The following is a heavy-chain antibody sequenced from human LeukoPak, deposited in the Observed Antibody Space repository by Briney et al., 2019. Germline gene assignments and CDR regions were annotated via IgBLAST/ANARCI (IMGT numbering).Heavy chain of an antibody. CDR1: GFTVSSNY. Sequence: GGSLRLSCAASGFTVSSNYMNWVRQAPGKGLEWVSGISPGGGPTYYADSVRGRFSISRDDLKNTLYLQMENLRADDTAVYYCAKDGAWLRFDDWGQGILVTVSS. CDR3: AKDGAWLRFDD. V-gene: IGHV3-23*01. CDR2: ISPGGGPT. D-gene: IGHD3-22*01. J-gene: IGHJ4*02.